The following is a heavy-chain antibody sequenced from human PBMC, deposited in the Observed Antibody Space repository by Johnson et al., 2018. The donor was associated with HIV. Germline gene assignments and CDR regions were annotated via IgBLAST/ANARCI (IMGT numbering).Heavy chain of an antibody. CDR3: TTDWYSSSWYGALDAFDI. CDR1: GFTFSNAW. CDR2: IKSNTDGGTT. D-gene: IGHD6-13*01. Sequence: VQLVESGGGVVQPGGSLRLSCAASGFTFSNAWMSWVRQAPGKGLEWVGRIKSNTDGGTTDSAAPVKGRFTISRDDSKNTLYLQMNSLKTEDTAVYYCTTDWYSSSWYGALDAFDIWGQGTMVTVSS. V-gene: IGHV3-15*01. J-gene: IGHJ3*02.